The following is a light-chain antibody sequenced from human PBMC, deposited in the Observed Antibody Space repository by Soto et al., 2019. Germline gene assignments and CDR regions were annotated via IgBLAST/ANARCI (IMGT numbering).Light chain of an antibody. J-gene: IGLJ2*01. Sequence: QSALTQPASVSGSPGQSITISCTGTGSAVGGYNYVSWYQQHPGKAPKLMIYEVSNRPSGVSNRFSGSKSGNTASLTISGLQAEDEADYYCSSHTSSSTLVFGGGTKLTVL. CDR2: EVS. CDR3: SSHTSSSTLV. CDR1: GSAVGGYNY. V-gene: IGLV2-14*01.